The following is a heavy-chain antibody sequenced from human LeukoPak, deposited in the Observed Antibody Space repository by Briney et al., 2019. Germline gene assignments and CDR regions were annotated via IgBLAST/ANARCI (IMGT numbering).Heavy chain of an antibody. Sequence: GGSLRLSCAASGFAFSSYAMSWVRQAPGKGLEWVSAISGSGGSTYYADSVKGRFTISRDNSKNTLYLQMNSLRAEDTAVYYCAKLPLYCSSTRCYSYYGMDVWGQGTTVTVSS. CDR3: AKLPLYCSSTRCYSYYGMDV. CDR1: GFAFSSYA. CDR2: ISGSGGST. V-gene: IGHV3-23*01. J-gene: IGHJ6*02. D-gene: IGHD2-2*02.